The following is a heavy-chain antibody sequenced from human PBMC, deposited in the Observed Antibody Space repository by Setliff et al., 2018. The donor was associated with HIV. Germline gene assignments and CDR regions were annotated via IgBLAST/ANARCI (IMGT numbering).Heavy chain of an antibody. D-gene: IGHD3-22*01. CDR2: IIPILGIA. Sequence: SVKVSCKASGDTFSNSLVTWVRQAPGQGLEWMGGIIPILGIANYAQTFQGRVTITRDTSASTAYMELSSLRSEDTAVYYCARDLNYYDSSGYSPWGQGTLVTVSS. J-gene: IGHJ5*02. CDR1: GDTFSNSL. V-gene: IGHV1-69*10. CDR3: ARDLNYYDSSGYSP.